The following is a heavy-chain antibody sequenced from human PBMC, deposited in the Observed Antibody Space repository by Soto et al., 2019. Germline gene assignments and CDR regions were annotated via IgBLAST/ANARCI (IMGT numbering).Heavy chain of an antibody. CDR1: GFTFSSYA. Sequence: GGSLRLSCAASGFTFSSYATHWVRQAPGKGLEWVAVISYDGSNKYYADSVKGRFTISRDNSKNTLYLQMNSLRAEDTAVYYCARALVVVAATLGYWGQGTLVTVSS. CDR3: ARALVVVAATLGY. J-gene: IGHJ4*02. CDR2: ISYDGSNK. D-gene: IGHD2-15*01. V-gene: IGHV3-30-3*01.